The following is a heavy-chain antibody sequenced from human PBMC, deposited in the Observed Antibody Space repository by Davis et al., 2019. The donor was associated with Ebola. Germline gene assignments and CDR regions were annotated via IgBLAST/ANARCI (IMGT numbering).Heavy chain of an antibody. Sequence: MPSETLSLTCTVSGGSISSSSYYWGWIRQPPGKGLEWIGSIYYSGSTNYNPSLKSRVTISVDTSKNQFSLKLSSVTAADTAVYYCARARTYYYDSSGYYGGAYYFDYWGQGTLVTVSS. V-gene: IGHV4-39*07. D-gene: IGHD3-22*01. CDR3: ARARTYYYDSSGYYGGAYYFDY. CDR2: IYYSGST. CDR1: GGSISSSSYY. J-gene: IGHJ4*02.